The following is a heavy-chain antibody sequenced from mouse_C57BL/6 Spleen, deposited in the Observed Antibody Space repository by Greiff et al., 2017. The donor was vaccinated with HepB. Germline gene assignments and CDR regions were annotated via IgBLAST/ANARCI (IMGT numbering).Heavy chain of an antibody. CDR1: GYTFTDYY. J-gene: IGHJ3*01. Sequence: QVQLQQSGAELVRPGASVKLSCKASGYTFTDYYINWVKQRPGQGLEWIARIYPGSGNTYYNEKFKGKATLTAEKSSSTAYMQLSSLTSEDSAVYFCARSGDSSGPFAYWGQGTLVTVSA. D-gene: IGHD3-2*02. V-gene: IGHV1-76*01. CDR3: ARSGDSSGPFAY. CDR2: IYPGSGNT.